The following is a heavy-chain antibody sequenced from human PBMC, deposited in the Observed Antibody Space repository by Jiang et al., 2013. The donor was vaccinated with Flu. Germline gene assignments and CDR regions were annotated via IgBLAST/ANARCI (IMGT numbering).Heavy chain of an antibody. CDR1: GGAFNTFG. CDR3: ARDFGVSNFESTSGFLDF. D-gene: IGHD3-3*01. CDR2: IIPMSYSA. V-gene: IGHV1-69*01. Sequence: SGAEVKKPGSSVKVSCKASGGAFNTFGLSWVRQAPGQGLEWMGGIIPMSYSAHYTQKFQGRVTITADESRSTVYMELSSLRSDDTAVYYCARDFGVSNFESTSGFLDFWGQGTLVTVSS. J-gene: IGHJ4*02.